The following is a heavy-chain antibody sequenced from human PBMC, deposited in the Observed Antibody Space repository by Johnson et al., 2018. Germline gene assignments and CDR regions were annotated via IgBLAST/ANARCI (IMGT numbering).Heavy chain of an antibody. Sequence: QVQLQESGGGVVQXGRSXRLXCTASAFTFSNYGMHWVRQAPGKGLEWVAVVSSDGTNEFYADSVKGRFTISRDNSKNTMYLQMNTLRAEDTAVYYCARDPYFDTGYYYYYMDVWGKGTTVTVSS. CDR3: ARDPYFDTGYYYYYMDV. CDR2: VSSDGTNE. D-gene: IGHD3-9*01. CDR1: AFTFSNYG. J-gene: IGHJ6*03. V-gene: IGHV3-30*03.